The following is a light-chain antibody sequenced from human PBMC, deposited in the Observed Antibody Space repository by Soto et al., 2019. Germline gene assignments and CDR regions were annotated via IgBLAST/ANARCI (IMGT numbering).Light chain of an antibody. CDR1: SSDVGGYNY. CDR2: DVS. CDR3: CSYAGNYTHV. J-gene: IGLJ1*01. Sequence: QSALTQPRSVSGSPGQSVTISCTGTSSDVGGYNYVSWYQQHPGKAPKLMIYDVSKRPSGVPDRFSSSKSGNTASLTISGLLAEDEADYYCCSYAGNYTHVFGTGTKVTVL. V-gene: IGLV2-11*01.